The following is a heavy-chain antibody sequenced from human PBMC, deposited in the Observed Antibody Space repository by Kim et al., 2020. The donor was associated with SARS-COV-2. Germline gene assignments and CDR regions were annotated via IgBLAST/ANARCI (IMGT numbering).Heavy chain of an antibody. J-gene: IGHJ5*02. V-gene: IGHV1-69*13. Sequence: SVKVSCKASGGTFSSYAISWVRQAPGQGLEWMGGIIPIFGTANYAQKFQGRVTITADESTSTAYMELSSLRSEDTAVYYCARDFEDVEMATIGGYWFDPWGQGTLVTVSS. CDR2: IIPIFGTA. CDR1: GGTFSSYA. CDR3: ARDFEDVEMATIGGYWFDP. D-gene: IGHD5-12*01.